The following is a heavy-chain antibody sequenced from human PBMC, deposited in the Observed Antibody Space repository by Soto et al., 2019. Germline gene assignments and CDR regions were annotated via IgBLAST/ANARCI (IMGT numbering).Heavy chain of an antibody. J-gene: IGHJ4*02. CDR1: GYTFTCYA. D-gene: IGHD7-27*01. CDR2: MNPNSGNT. Sequence: ASVKVSCNASGYTFTCYAINWLRQATGQGFEWMGWMNPNSGNTGYAQKFQGRVTMTRDTSITTAYMELSSLRSEDTAVYYCSSSPRNWGFDYWGLGTLVTV. CDR3: SSSPRNWGFDY. V-gene: IGHV1-8*01.